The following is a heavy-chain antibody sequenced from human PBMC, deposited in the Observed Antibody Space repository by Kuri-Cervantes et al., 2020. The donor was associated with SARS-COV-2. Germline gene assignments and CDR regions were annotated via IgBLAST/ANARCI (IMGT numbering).Heavy chain of an antibody. D-gene: IGHD3-3*01. CDR2: IYYSGST. CDR1: GGSISSSSYY. J-gene: IGHJ4*02. Sequence: SETLSLICTVSGGSISSSSYYWGWIRQPPGKGLEWIGSIYYSGSTYYNPSLKSRVTISVDTSKNQFSLKLSSVTAADTAVYYCARRPSDDFWSGYYYDYWGQGTLVTVSS. CDR3: ARRPSDDFWSGYYYDY. V-gene: IGHV4-39*01.